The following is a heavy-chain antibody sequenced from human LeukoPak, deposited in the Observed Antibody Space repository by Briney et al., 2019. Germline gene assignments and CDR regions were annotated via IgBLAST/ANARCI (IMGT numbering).Heavy chain of an antibody. CDR3: ARDSGSYLHLYYYYYGMDV. CDR1: GGTFSSYA. V-gene: IGHV1-69*13. D-gene: IGHD1-26*01. J-gene: IGHJ6*02. Sequence: ASVKVSCKASGGTFSSYAISWVRQAPGQGLEWMGGIIPIFGTTNYAQKFQGRVTITADESTSTAYMELSSLRSEDTAVYYCARDSGSYLHLYYYYYGMDVWGQGTTVTVSS. CDR2: IIPIFGTT.